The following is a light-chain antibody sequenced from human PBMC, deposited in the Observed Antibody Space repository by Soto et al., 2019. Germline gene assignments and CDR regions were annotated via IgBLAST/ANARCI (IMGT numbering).Light chain of an antibody. CDR1: QSVSSSY. CDR3: QQYGSSSYT. J-gene: IGKJ2*01. Sequence: EIVLTQSPGTLSFSPGEIATLSCRASQSVSSSYLAWYQQKPGQAPRLLIYGASSRATGIPDRFSGSGSGTDFTLTISRLEPEDFAVYYCQQYGSSSYTFGQGTKLEIK. CDR2: GAS. V-gene: IGKV3-20*01.